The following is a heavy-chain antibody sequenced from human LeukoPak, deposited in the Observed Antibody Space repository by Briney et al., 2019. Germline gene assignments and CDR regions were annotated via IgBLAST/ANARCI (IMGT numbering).Heavy chain of an antibody. J-gene: IGHJ4*02. CDR2: VDYSGTT. Sequence: PSETLSLTCTVSGGSISSSPYYWVWIRQPPGKGLEWIGSVDYSGTTYYNPSLKSRVTISADTSTNQFSLNLASVTAADTTVYYCARLNPVGQDCTGANCYTLYFFDYWGQGSLVTVSS. V-gene: IGHV4-39*01. D-gene: IGHD2-15*01. CDR1: GGSISSSPYY. CDR3: ARLNPVGQDCTGANCYTLYFFDY.